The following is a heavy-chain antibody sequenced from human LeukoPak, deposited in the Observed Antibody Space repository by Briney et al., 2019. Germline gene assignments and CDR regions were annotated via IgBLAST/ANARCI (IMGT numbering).Heavy chain of an antibody. Sequence: ASVKVSCKASGYTFTSYGISWVRQAPGQGLEWMGWISAYNGNTNYAQKFQGRVTITTDESTSTAYMELSSLRSEDTAVYYCARVPGGYYYMDVWGKGTTVTVSS. V-gene: IGHV1-18*01. CDR2: ISAYNGNT. J-gene: IGHJ6*03. D-gene: IGHD1-26*01. CDR3: ARVPGGYYYMDV. CDR1: GYTFTSYG.